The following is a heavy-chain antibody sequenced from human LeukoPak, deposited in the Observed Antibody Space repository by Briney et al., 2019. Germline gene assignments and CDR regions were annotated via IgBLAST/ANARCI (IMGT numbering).Heavy chain of an antibody. V-gene: IGHV4-34*01. J-gene: IGHJ6*03. Sequence: SETLSLTCAVYGGSFSGYYWSWIRQPPGKGLEWIGEINHSGSTNYSPSLKSRVTISVDTSKNQFSLKLSSVTAADTAVYYCARGVRRYYYDSSGYYSYYYYYMDVWGKGTTVTVSS. CDR1: GGSFSGYY. CDR3: ARGVRRYYYDSSGYYSYYYYYMDV. D-gene: IGHD3-22*01. CDR2: INHSGST.